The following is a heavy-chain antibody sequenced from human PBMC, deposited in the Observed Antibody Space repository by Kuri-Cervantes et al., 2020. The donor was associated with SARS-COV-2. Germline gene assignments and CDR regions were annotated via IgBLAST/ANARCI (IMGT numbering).Heavy chain of an antibody. V-gene: IGHV3-48*03. CDR2: ISSSGSTI. J-gene: IGHJ4*02. CDR1: GFTFSSYE. D-gene: IGHD5-18*01. Sequence: GGSLRLSCAASGFTFSSYEMNWVRQAPGKGPEWVSYISSSGSTIYYADSVKGRFTISRDNAKNSLYLQMNSLRAEDTAVYYCASVEGVTPDYWGQGTLVTVSS. CDR3: ASVEGVTPDY.